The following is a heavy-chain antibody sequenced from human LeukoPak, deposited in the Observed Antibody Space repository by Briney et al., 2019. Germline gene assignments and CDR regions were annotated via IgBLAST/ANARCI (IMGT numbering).Heavy chain of an antibody. J-gene: IGHJ6*02. CDR3: AREIVAAVAGTVDYYGMDV. Sequence: SETLSLTCTVSGGSISSYYWSWIRQPPGKGLEWIGYIYYSGSTNYNPSLKSRVTISVDTSKNQFSLKLSSVTGADTAVYYCAREIVAAVAGTVDYYGMDVWGLGTTVTVSS. CDR2: IYYSGST. V-gene: IGHV4-59*01. D-gene: IGHD6-19*01. CDR1: GGSISSYY.